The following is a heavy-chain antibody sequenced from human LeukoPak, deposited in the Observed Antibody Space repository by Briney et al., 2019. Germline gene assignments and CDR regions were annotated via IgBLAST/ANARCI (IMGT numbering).Heavy chain of an antibody. CDR1: GGSISSYY. Sequence: SETLSLTCTVSGGSISSYYWSWIRQPPGKGLEWIGYIYYSGSTNYNPSLKNRVTISVDTSKNQFSLKLSSVTAADTAVYYCAIRSRYYYDSSGWDYWGQGTLVTVSS. CDR3: AIRSRYYYDSSGWDY. J-gene: IGHJ4*02. V-gene: IGHV4-59*12. D-gene: IGHD3-22*01. CDR2: IYYSGST.